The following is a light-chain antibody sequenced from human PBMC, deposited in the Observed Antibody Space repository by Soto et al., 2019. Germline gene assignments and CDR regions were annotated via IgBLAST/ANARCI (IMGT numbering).Light chain of an antibody. CDR1: SGHSSYA. J-gene: IGLJ3*02. CDR3: QTWGTGIPWV. Sequence: QTVVTQSPSASASLGASVKLTCTLSSGHSSYAIAWHQQQPEKGPRYLMKLNSDGSHSKGDGIPDRFSGSSSGAERYLTISSLQYEDEADYYCQTWGTGIPWVFGGGTKLTVL. V-gene: IGLV4-69*01. CDR2: LNSDGSH.